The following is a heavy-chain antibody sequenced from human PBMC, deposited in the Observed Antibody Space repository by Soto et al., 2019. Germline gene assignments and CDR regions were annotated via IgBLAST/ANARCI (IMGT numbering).Heavy chain of an antibody. V-gene: IGHV3-30-3*01. CDR2: ISYDGSNE. J-gene: IGHJ6*02. Sequence: QVQLVESGGGVVQPGRSLRLSCAASGFTFSSYAMHWVRQAPGKGLEWVAVISYDGSNEYYADSVKGRFTISRDNSKNTLYLQMNSLRAEDTAVYYCARDLGRASNYYYGMDVWGQGTTVTVSS. CDR3: ARDLGRASNYYYGMDV. CDR1: GFTFSSYA.